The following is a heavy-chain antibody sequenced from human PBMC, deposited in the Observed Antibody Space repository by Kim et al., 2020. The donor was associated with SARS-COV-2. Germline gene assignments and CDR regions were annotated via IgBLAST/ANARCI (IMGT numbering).Heavy chain of an antibody. D-gene: IGHD6-13*01. J-gene: IGHJ6*02. V-gene: IGHV6-1*01. Sequence: SQTLSLTCAISGDSVSSNSATWNWIRQSPSRGLEWLGRTYYRSKWYNDYAVSVKSRITINPDTSKNQFSLQLNSVTPEDTAVYYCARRKQAAAGYYYYYGVDVGGQEITVPLPS. CDR2: TYYRSKWYN. CDR1: GDSVSSNSAT. CDR3: ARRKQAAAGYYYYYGVDV.